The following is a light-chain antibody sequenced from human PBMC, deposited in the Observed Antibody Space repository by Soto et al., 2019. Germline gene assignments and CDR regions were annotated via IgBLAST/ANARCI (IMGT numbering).Light chain of an antibody. CDR1: SSNIGAGYD. V-gene: IGLV1-40*01. CDR2: GNS. CDR3: QFYDSSLSGSVV. J-gene: IGLJ2*01. Sequence: QSVLTQPPSVSGAPGQRVTISCTGSSSNIGAGYDVHWYQQLPGTAPKLLIYGNSNRPSGVPDRFSSSKSGTSASLAITGLQAEDEADYYCQFYDSSLSGSVVFGGGTKLTVL.